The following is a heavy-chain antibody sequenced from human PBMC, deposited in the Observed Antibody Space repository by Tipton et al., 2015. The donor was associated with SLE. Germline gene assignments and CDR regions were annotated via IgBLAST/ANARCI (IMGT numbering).Heavy chain of an antibody. Sequence: TLSLTCTVSGGSISSYYWSWIRQPPGKGLEWIGYIYYSGSTNYNSSLKSRVTISVDTSKNQFSLKLSSVTAADTAVYYCARDLGEGYMDVWGKGTTVTVSS. CDR3: ARDLGEGYMDV. D-gene: IGHD3-10*01. CDR2: IYYSGST. J-gene: IGHJ6*03. V-gene: IGHV4-59*01. CDR1: GGSISSYY.